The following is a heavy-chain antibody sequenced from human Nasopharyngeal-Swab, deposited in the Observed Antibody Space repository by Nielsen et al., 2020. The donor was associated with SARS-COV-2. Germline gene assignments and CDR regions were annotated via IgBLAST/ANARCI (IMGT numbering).Heavy chain of an antibody. V-gene: IGHV3-48*04. Sequence: GGSLRLSCLAAGFTFSSYSMNWVRQAPGKGLEWVSYMSNSGSTIYYADSVKGRFTISRDNAKSSLYLQMNSLTAEDTAVYYCARVLDGYNGFDYWGQGTLVTVSS. D-gene: IGHD5-24*01. CDR3: ARVLDGYNGFDY. J-gene: IGHJ4*02. CDR1: GFTFSSYS. CDR2: MSNSGSTI.